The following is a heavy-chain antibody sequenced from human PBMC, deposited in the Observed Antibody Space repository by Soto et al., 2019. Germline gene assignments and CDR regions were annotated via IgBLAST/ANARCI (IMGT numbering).Heavy chain of an antibody. J-gene: IGHJ6*01. CDR1: GFTFSDYY. CDR2: ISSSGTTI. V-gene: IGHV3-11*01. D-gene: IGHD3-10*01. CDR3: ARDSEVHYGMDV. Sequence: GGSLRLSCEASGFTFSDYYMSWIRQAPGKGLEWVSYISSSGTTIYYADSVKGRFTISRDNTKHSVHLQMNSLRAEDTAVYYCARDSEVHYGMDVWGQGTTVTVSS.